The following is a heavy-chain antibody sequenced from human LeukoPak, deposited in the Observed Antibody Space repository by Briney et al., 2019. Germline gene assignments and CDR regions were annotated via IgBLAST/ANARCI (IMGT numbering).Heavy chain of an antibody. V-gene: IGHV3-11*04. Sequence: PGGSLRLSCAASGLRFSDYYVSWIRQAPGKVLQWVSYISSGGDIMHYADSVKGRFTISRDNSKNTLYLQMNSLRAEDTAVYYCAKDLGVYGSGSYRYYYYYMDVWGKGTTVTVSS. D-gene: IGHD3-10*01. CDR1: GLRFSDYY. J-gene: IGHJ6*03. CDR2: ISSGGDIM. CDR3: AKDLGVYGSGSYRYYYYYMDV.